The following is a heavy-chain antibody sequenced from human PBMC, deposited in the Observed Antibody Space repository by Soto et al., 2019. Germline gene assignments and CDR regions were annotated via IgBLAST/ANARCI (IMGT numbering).Heavy chain of an antibody. Sequence: QVQLVQSGAEVKKPGSSVKVSCKASGGTFSSYAISWVRQAPGQGLEWMGGIIPIFGTANYAQKFQGRVTITADDSASTDYMELSSLRSEDMVVYYCAGGSGYSGGWYFYWGQGTLVTVSS. D-gene: IGHD6-19*01. CDR3: AGGSGYSGGWYFY. CDR1: GGTFSSYA. V-gene: IGHV1-69*12. J-gene: IGHJ4*02. CDR2: IIPIFGTA.